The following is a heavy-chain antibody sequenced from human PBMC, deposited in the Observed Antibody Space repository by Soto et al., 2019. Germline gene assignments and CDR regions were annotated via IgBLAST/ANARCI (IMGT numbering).Heavy chain of an antibody. J-gene: IGHJ4*02. CDR3: ARISYYYGSGNGY. D-gene: IGHD3-10*01. CDR2: INHSGST. Sequence: SETLSLTCAVYGGSFSGYYWSWIRQPPGKGLEWIGEINHSGSTNYHPSLKSRVTISGDTSKSQFSLKLSSVTAADTAVYYCARISYYYGSGNGYWGQGTLVTVSS. V-gene: IGHV4-34*01. CDR1: GGSFSGYY.